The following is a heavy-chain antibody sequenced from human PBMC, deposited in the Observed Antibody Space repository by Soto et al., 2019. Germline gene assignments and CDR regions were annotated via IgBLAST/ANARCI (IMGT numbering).Heavy chain of an antibody. CDR2: FDPEDGET. Sequence: ASVKVSCKVSGYTLTELSMHWLRQAPGKGLEWMGGFDPEDGETIYAQKFQGRVTMTEDTSTDTAYMELSSLRSEDTAVYYCATESYYDILTGFDYWGQGTLVTVSS. V-gene: IGHV1-24*01. D-gene: IGHD3-9*01. J-gene: IGHJ4*02. CDR1: GYTLTELS. CDR3: ATESYYDILTGFDY.